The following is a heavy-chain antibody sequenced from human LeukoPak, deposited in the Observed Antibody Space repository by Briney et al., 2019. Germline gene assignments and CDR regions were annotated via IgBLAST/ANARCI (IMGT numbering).Heavy chain of an antibody. CDR1: GYTFTSNY. J-gene: IGHJ5*02. CDR3: ARDNWVQDEAWWFNP. CDR2: ISPSGGST. Sequence: ASVKVSCKAFGYTFTSNYMHWVRQAPGQGPEWMGVISPSGGSTTYAQKFQGRVTLTRDMSTSTDYLELSSLRSEDTAVYYCARDNWVQDEAWWFNPWGQGTLVTVSS. V-gene: IGHV1-46*01. D-gene: IGHD3-16*01.